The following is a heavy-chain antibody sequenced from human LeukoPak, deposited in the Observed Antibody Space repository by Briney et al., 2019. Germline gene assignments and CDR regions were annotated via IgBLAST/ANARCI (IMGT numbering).Heavy chain of an antibody. CDR1: GYRITSYW. D-gene: IGHD6-19*01. CDR2: IHLVDSDT. V-gene: IGHV5-51*01. Sequence: GESLKISCKASGYRITSYWIGWVRQMPGKGLEWMGIIHLVDSDTRYSPSFQGQVTISADKSISTAYLQWSSLKASDTAMYYCSRSTSGWYSSDWGQGTLVTVSS. CDR3: SRSTSGWYSSD. J-gene: IGHJ4*02.